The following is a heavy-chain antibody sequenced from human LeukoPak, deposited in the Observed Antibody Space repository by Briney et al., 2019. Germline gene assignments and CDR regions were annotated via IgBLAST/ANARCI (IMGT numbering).Heavy chain of an antibody. CDR2: IYSGGST. CDR3: AREGRFPSHFDY. CDR1: GFTVSSNY. Sequence: GGSLRLSRAASGFTVSSNYMSWVRQAPGKGLEWVSVIYSGGSTYYADSVKGRFTISRDNSKNTLYLQMNSLRAEDTAVYYCAREGRFPSHFDYWGQGTLVTVSS. J-gene: IGHJ4*02. V-gene: IGHV3-66*01.